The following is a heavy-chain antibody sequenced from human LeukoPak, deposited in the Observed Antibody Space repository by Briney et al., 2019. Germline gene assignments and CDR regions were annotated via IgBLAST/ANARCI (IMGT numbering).Heavy chain of an antibody. CDR3: AKKEGDSSSLWYMDV. Sequence: GPSLTLSCAASGFSFGSFAMSWVRQAPGKRLEWVSGIIGSGGTTFYTDSVKVRFTISRDNSKNTLYLQINSLRAEDPPISYAAKKEGDSSSLWYMDVWGKGTMVTVSS. CDR1: GFSFGSFA. D-gene: IGHD2-21*01. CDR2: IIGSGGTT. V-gene: IGHV3-23*01. J-gene: IGHJ6*04.